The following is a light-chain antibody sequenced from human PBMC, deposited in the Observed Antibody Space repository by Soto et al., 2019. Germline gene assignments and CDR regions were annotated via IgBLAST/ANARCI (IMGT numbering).Light chain of an antibody. J-gene: IGKJ2*01. CDR3: QQRSNWPPLYT. Sequence: EIVLTQSPATLSLSPGERATLACMTSTCDSSYLAWYQQKPGQAPRLLIYDASNRATGIPARFSGSGAGTDVTLTISSLEPEDFAVYYCQQRSNWPPLYTFGQGTKLEIK. CDR2: DAS. V-gene: IGKV3-11*01. CDR1: TCDSSY.